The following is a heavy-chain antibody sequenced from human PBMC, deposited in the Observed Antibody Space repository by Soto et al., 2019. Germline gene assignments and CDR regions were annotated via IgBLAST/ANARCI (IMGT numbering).Heavy chain of an antibody. CDR1: GFTFSSYA. V-gene: IGHV3-64*01. CDR3: AIGGGYYFDY. CDR2: ISSNGGST. J-gene: IGHJ4*02. Sequence: EVQLVESGGGLVQPGGSLRLSCAASGFTFSSYAMHWVRQAPGKGLEYVSAISSNGGSTYYANSVKGRFTISRDNSKNTLYLQMGSLRAEDMAVYYCAIGGGYYFDYWGQGTLVTVSS.